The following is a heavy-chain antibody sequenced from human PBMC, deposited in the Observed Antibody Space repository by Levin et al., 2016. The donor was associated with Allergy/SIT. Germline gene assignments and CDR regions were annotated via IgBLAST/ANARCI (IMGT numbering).Heavy chain of an antibody. D-gene: IGHD3-9*01. CDR3: VALLAGRPAPDD. Sequence: LSLTCTVSGVSSSRSYWSWVRQAPGKGLEWVGRSRYKAQGYSTEYAASVKGRFTISRDESTNSLYLQMNSLKTDDTAVYYCVALLAGRPAPDDWGQGTLVTVSS. J-gene: IGHJ4*02. CDR1: GVSSSRSY. V-gene: IGHV3-72*01. CDR2: SRYKAQGYST.